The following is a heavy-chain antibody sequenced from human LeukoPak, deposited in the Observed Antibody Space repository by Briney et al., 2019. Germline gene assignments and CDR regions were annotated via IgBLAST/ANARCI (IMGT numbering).Heavy chain of an antibody. D-gene: IGHD2-21*02. V-gene: IGHV5-51*01. CDR3: ARWVTADRGKKDAFDI. Sequence: GESLRISCKASGYSFPIYWIGWVRQMPGKGLEWMGIIFPGDSDTRYSPSFQGQVTFSTDKSITTAYLQWSSLEASDTAIYYCARWVTADRGKKDAFDIWGQGTMVTVSS. CDR2: IFPGDSDT. CDR1: GYSFPIYW. J-gene: IGHJ3*02.